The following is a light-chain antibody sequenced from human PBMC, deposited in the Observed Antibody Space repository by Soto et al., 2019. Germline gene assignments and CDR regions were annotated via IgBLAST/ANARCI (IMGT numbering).Light chain of an antibody. Sequence: QSALTQPASVSGSLGQSITISCSGTSSDVGAYNYVSWYQQYPGKAPKLMIYHVTDRPSGVSNRFSGSKSGNTASLTISGLQAEDEADYSCCSYTTSNTFVFGTGTKLTVL. CDR3: CSYTTSNTFV. J-gene: IGLJ1*01. V-gene: IGLV2-14*01. CDR1: SSDVGAYNY. CDR2: HVT.